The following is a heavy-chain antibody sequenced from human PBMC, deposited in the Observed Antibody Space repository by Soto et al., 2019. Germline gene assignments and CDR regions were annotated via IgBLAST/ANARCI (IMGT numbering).Heavy chain of an antibody. CDR1: GFSLSTSGMC. V-gene: IGHV2-70*11. CDR2: IDWDDDK. CDR3: AHGITIFGFPDQTYDY. Sequence: SGPTLVNPTQTLTLTCTFSGFSLSTSGMCVSWIRQPPGKALEWLARIDWDDDKYYSTSLKTRLTISKDTSKNQVVLTMTNMDPVDTATYYCAHGITIFGFPDQTYDYWGQGTLVTVSS. J-gene: IGHJ4*02. D-gene: IGHD3-3*01.